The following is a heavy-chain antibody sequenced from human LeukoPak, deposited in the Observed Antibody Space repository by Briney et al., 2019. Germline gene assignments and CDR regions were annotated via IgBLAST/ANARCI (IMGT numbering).Heavy chain of an antibody. CDR1: GGSFSGYY. CDR3: ASKRKGRYCSSTSCYRGPFDY. V-gene: IGHV4-34*01. D-gene: IGHD2-2*02. CDR2: INHSGST. J-gene: IGHJ4*02. Sequence: PSETLSLTCAVYGGSFSGYYWSWIRQPPGKGLEWIGEINHSGSTNYNPSLKSRVTISVDTSKNQFSLKLSSVTAADTAVYYCASKRKGRYCSSTSCYRGPFDYWGQGTLVTVSS.